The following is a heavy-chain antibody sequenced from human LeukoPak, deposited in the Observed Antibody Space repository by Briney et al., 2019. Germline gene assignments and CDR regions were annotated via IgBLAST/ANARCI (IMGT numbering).Heavy chain of an antibody. CDR3: ARHPGYYYYYMDV. CDR1: GDSISTSNSY. J-gene: IGHJ6*03. Sequence: PSDTLSLTCTVSGDSISTSNSYWGWIRQPPGKGLEWIGSIYYSGNTYYNASLKSRVTISVDTSKNQFSLKFTSVTAADTAVYYCARHPGYYYYYMDVWGKGTTVTISS. V-gene: IGHV4-39*01. CDR2: IYYSGNT.